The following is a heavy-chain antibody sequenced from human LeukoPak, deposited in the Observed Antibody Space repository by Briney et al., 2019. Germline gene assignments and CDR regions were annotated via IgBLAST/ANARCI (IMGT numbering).Heavy chain of an antibody. CDR1: GFTFSDSY. V-gene: IGHV3-11*01. J-gene: IGHJ6*02. Sequence: GGSLRLSCAASGFTFSDSYMSWIRQASGKGLEWVSYISSSGSTIYYADSVKGRFTISRDNAKNSLYLQMNSLRAEDTAVYYCARDSSSWYGGSDDYYGMDVWGQGTTVTVSS. CDR2: ISSSGSTI. D-gene: IGHD6-13*01. CDR3: ARDSSSWYGGSDDYYGMDV.